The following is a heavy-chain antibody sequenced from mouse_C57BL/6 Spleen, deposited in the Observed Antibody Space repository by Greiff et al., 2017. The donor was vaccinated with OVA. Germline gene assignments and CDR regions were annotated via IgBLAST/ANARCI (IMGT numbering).Heavy chain of an antibody. CDR2: IYPRSGNT. J-gene: IGHJ4*01. V-gene: IGHV1-81*01. CDR3: ARGGDGSSSHYYAMDY. Sequence: VKVVESGAELARPGASVKLSCKASGYTFTSYGISWVKQRTGQGLEWIGEIYPRSGNTYYNEKFKGKATLTADKSSSTAYMELRSLTSEDSAVYFCARGGDGSSSHYYAMDYWGQGTSVTVSS. CDR1: GYTFTSYG. D-gene: IGHD1-1*01.